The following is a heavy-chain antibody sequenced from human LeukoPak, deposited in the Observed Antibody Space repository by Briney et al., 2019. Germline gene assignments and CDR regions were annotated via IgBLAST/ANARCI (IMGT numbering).Heavy chain of an antibody. Sequence: SETLSLTCTVSGAPIRTYYWDWIRKAPGKGMEWIGCISDSGTTYYNPSLKSRVTISLDTSKNHFSLKLTSVTAADTAVYFCTKGYYEPFDYWGQGMMVTVSS. J-gene: IGHJ4*02. CDR1: GAPIRTYY. D-gene: IGHD3-22*01. V-gene: IGHV4-59*01. CDR3: TKGYYEPFDY. CDR2: ISDSGTT.